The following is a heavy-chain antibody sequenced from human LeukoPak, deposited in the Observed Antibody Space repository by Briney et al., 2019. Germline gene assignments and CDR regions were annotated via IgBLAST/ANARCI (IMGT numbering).Heavy chain of an antibody. V-gene: IGHV3-23*01. Sequence: GGSLRLSCAASGFTFSSYAMSWVRQAPGKGLEWVSAISGSGGSTYYADSVKGRFTISRDNSKNTLYLQMNSLRAEDTAVYYCAKAGGYCCSGSCYHYFDYWGQGTLVTVSS. CDR3: AKAGGYCCSGSCYHYFDY. CDR2: ISGSGGST. D-gene: IGHD2-15*01. CDR1: GFTFSSYA. J-gene: IGHJ4*02.